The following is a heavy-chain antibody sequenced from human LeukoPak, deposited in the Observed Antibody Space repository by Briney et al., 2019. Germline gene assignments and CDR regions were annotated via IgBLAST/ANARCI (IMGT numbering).Heavy chain of an antibody. CDR2: IKEDGSDI. D-gene: IGHD2-21*02. CDR3: ARDQWRLFDY. Sequence: GGSLRLSCAASGFTFNNYWMSWVRQAPGKGLEGGANIKEDGSDIYYVDSVKGRFTISRDNAKNLLYLQMNSLRAEDTAVYYCARDQWRLFDYWGQGTLVTVSS. J-gene: IGHJ4*02. V-gene: IGHV3-7*04. CDR1: GFTFNNYW.